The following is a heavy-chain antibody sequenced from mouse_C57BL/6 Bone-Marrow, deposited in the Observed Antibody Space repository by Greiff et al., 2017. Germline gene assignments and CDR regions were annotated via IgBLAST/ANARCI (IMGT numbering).Heavy chain of an antibody. V-gene: IGHV5-4*01. Sequence: EVQLVESGGGLVKPGGSLKLSCAASGFTFSSYAMSWVRQTPEKRLEWVATISDGGSYTYYPDNVKGRFTISRDNAKNNLYLQMSHLKSEDTAMYYCARERYEYYAMDYWGQGTSVTVSS. CDR2: ISDGGSYT. CDR1: GFTFSSYA. D-gene: IGHD2-10*02. J-gene: IGHJ4*01. CDR3: ARERYEYYAMDY.